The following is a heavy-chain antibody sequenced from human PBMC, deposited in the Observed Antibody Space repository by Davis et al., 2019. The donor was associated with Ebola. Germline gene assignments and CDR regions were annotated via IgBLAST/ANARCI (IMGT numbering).Heavy chain of an antibody. V-gene: IGHV3-11*04. D-gene: IGHD7-27*01. J-gene: IGHJ4*02. CDR1: GFTFSDYY. CDR2: ISISGDTM. Sequence: GESLKISCAASGFTFSDYYMTWIRQAPGKGLEWLSCISISGDTMYNVDSVKGRFTISRDNAKNSLSLQMNSLTTEDTAVYYCARDKDWGSIDYWGQGTLVTVSS. CDR3: ARDKDWGSIDY.